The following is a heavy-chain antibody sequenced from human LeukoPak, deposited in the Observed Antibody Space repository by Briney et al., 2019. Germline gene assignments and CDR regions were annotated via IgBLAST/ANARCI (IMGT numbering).Heavy chain of an antibody. Sequence: PGGPLRLSCAASGFTFSSYSMNWVRQAPGKGLEWVSSISSSSSYIYYADSVKGRFTISRDNAKNSLYLQMNSLRAEDTAVYYCARDRSPELLPYYWGQGTLVTVSS. CDR3: ARDRSPELLPYY. CDR1: GFTFSSYS. CDR2: ISSSSSYI. J-gene: IGHJ4*02. V-gene: IGHV3-21*01. D-gene: IGHD3-10*01.